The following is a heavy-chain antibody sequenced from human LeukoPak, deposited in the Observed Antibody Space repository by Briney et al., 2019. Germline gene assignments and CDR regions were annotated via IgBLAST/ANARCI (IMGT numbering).Heavy chain of an antibody. J-gene: IGHJ4*02. V-gene: IGHV1-18*01. CDR2: ISTYNGNT. CDR3: AKDRPVRGEFDY. Sequence: ASVKVSCKASGYTFSTYGISWVRQAPGQGLEWMGWISTYNGNTNYAQKVQGRVTMTTDTSTNTANMELRSLRSDDTAVYYCAKDRPVRGEFDYWGQGTLVTVSS. CDR1: GYTFSTYG. D-gene: IGHD3-10*01.